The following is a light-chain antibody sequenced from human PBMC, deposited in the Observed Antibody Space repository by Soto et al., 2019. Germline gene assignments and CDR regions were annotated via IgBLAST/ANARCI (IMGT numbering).Light chain of an antibody. CDR3: KQSYSTSWT. CDR1: QSISSY. J-gene: IGKJ1*01. Sequence: DIQMTQSPSTLSGSVGDRVTITCRASQSISSYLNWYQQKPGKAPKLLIYAAYSLQSGVQSRFSGSGSGTDFTLTIRSLQPEDFATYYCKQSYSTSWTVGQGTKVDIK. V-gene: IGKV1-39*01. CDR2: AAY.